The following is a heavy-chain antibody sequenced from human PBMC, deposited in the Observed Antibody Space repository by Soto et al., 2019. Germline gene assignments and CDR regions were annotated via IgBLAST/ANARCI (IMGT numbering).Heavy chain of an antibody. D-gene: IGHD3-10*01. CDR2: IIPGLGAA. CDR1: GGTFRDLA. J-gene: IGHJ6*03. Sequence: QVQLVQSGAEVKKPGSSAKVSCKASGGTFRDLAISWVRQAPGQGLEWMGGIIPGLGAANYAQRFQDRVTITADEFTSTTYMELRSLTSEDTAIYYCSRKLPYFGSGSFYRGMDVW. CDR3: SRKLPYFGSGSFYRGMDV. V-gene: IGHV1-69*01.